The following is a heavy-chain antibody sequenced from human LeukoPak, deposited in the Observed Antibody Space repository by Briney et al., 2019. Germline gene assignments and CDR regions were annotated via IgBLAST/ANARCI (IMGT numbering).Heavy chain of an antibody. CDR2: ISSGSGYI. CDR1: GFTFSTYN. J-gene: IGHJ4*02. CDR3: AREMRYDGGDSEAYFDH. V-gene: IGHV3-21*01. Sequence: GGSLRLSCAASGFTFSTYNMNWVRQAPGKGLEWVSSISSGSGYIYYADSVKGRFIISRGNAKNSLYLQMNSLRADDTAVYYCAREMRYDGGDSEAYFDHWGQGTLVTVSS. D-gene: IGHD2-21*02.